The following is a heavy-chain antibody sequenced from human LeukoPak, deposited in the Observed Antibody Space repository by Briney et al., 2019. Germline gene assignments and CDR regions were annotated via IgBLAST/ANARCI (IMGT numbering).Heavy chain of an antibody. Sequence: ASVKVSCKASGYTFTGYYMHWVRQAPGQGLEWMGWINPNSGGTNYAQKFQGRVTMTRDTSISTAYMELSSLRSDDTAVYYCATWGSSSWAGFDCWGQGTLLTVSS. CDR3: ATWGSSSWAGFDC. D-gene: IGHD3-16*01. J-gene: IGHJ4*02. CDR2: INPNSGGT. V-gene: IGHV1-2*02. CDR1: GYTFTGYY.